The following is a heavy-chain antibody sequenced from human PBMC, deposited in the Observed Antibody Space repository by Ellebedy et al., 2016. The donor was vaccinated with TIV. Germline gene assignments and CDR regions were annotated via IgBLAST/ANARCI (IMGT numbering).Heavy chain of an antibody. D-gene: IGHD5-18*01. CDR3: ARQFTAYSYSFDI. CDR2: IQQDGSET. CDR1: GFTFSTYW. J-gene: IGHJ3*02. V-gene: IGHV3-7*01. Sequence: GGSLRLXXAGPGFTFSTYWTTWVGQAPGKGLEWVATIQQDGSETYYVDSVKGRFTISRDNAKNSLYLQMHSLRAEGTAVHYCARQFTAYSYSFDIWGQGTMVTVSP.